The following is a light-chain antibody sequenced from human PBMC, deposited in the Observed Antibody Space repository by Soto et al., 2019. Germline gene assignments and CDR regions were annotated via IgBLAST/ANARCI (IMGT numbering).Light chain of an antibody. CDR1: SSDVGGYNY. V-gene: IGLV2-14*01. CDR3: TSYTSSSTVV. J-gene: IGLJ3*02. CDR2: EVS. Sequence: QSVLTQPASVSGSPGQSITISCTGTSSDVGGYNYVSWYQQYPGRAPKLMIFEVSNRPSGVSIRFSGSKSGSTASLTISGLQAEDEADYYCTSYTSSSTVVFGGGTKLTVL.